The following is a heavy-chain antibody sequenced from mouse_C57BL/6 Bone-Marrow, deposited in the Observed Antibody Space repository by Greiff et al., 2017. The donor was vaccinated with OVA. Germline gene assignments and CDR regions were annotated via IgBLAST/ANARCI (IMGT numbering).Heavy chain of an antibody. V-gene: IGHV5-4*01. CDR3: ARDTPEAY. CDR2: ISDGGSYT. J-gene: IGHJ3*01. CDR1: GFTFSSYA. Sequence: EVKLVESGGGLVKPGGSLKLSCAASGFTFSSYAMSWVRQTPEKRLEWVATISDGGSYTYYPDNVKGRFTISRDNAKNNLYLQMSHLKSEDTAMYYCARDTPEAYWGQGTLVTVSA.